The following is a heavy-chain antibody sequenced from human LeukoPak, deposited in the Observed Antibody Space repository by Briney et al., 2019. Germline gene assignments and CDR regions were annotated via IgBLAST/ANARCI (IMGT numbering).Heavy chain of an antibody. CDR3: ASIAPGTSYIRK. V-gene: IGHV3-7*02. D-gene: IGHD3-10*01. CDR2: IKQDGSEK. J-gene: IGHJ4*02. Sequence: GGCLRLSCAASGFTFSSYWMSWVRQAPGKGLEWVANIKQDGSEKYYVDSVKGRFTISRDNVKNSLYLQMNSLRAEDTAVYYCASIAPGTSYIRKWGQGTLVSVPS. CDR1: GFTFSSYW.